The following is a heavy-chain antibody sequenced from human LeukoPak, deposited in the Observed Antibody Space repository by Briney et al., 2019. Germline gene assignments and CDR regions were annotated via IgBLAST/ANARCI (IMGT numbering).Heavy chain of an antibody. V-gene: IGHV4-38-2*02. CDR3: ASYCGDPEADY. CDR1: GYSISSGYY. J-gene: IGHJ4*02. CDR2: IYHSGST. D-gene: IGHD4-17*01. Sequence: PSETLSLTCTVSGYSISSGYYWGWIRQPPGKGLEWIGSIYHSGSTYYNPSLKSRVTISVDTSKNQFSLKLSSVTAADTAVYYCASYCGDPEADYWGQGTLVTVSS.